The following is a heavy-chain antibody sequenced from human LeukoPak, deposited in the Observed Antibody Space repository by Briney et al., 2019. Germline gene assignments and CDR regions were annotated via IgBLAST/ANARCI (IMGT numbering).Heavy chain of an antibody. CDR3: AKDFTGYSDI. CDR1: GFTFSSYS. D-gene: IGHD5-12*01. V-gene: IGHV3-48*04. CDR2: ISSSSSTI. Sequence: PGGSLRLSCAASGFTFSSYSMNWVRQAPGEGLEWVSYISSSSSTIYYADSVKGRFTISRDNAKNTLYLQMNSLRAEDTAVYYCAKDFTGYSDIWGRGTLVTVSS. J-gene: IGHJ4*02.